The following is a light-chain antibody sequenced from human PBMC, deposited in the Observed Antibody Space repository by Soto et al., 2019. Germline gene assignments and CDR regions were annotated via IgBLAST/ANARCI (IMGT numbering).Light chain of an antibody. CDR3: HQRSNWPYT. J-gene: IGKJ2*01. CDR1: QSVSSY. V-gene: IGKV3-11*01. CDR2: DAS. Sequence: EIVLTQSPATLSLSPGERATLSCRASQSVSSYLAWYQQKPGQAPRLLIYDASNRATGIPARFSGSGSGTDFTLTISSLEPEDFAAYDCHQRSNWPYTFGQGTKLEIK.